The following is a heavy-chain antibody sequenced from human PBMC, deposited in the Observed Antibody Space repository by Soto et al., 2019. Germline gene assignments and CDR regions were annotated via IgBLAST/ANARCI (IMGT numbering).Heavy chain of an antibody. CDR3: ARTPDI. V-gene: IGHV4-30-2*01. Sequence: QLQLQESGSGLVKPSQTLSLTCAVSGGSISSGGYSWSLIRQPPGKGLEWIGYIYHSGSTYYNPHLKRRVTTSVDRSKNQFSLRLSSVSAADPAEYYCARTPDIWGQGTMVTVSS. CDR2: IYHSGST. J-gene: IGHJ3*02. CDR1: GGSISSGGYS.